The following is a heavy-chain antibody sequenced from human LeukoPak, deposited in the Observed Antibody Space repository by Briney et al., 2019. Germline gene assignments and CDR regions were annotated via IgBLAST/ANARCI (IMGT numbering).Heavy chain of an antibody. D-gene: IGHD1-7*01. Sequence: SVKVSCKASGGTFSSYAISWVRQAPGQGLEWMGGIIPIFGTANYAQKFQGRVTITTDESTSTAYMELSSLRSEDTAVYYCARDRNYDFPYYGMDVWGQGTTVTVSS. J-gene: IGHJ6*02. CDR3: ARDRNYDFPYYGMDV. CDR2: IIPIFGTA. V-gene: IGHV1-69*05. CDR1: GGTFSSYA.